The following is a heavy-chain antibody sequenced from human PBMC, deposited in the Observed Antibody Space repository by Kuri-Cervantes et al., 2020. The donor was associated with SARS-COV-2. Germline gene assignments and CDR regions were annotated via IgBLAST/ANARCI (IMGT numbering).Heavy chain of an antibody. Sequence: GESLKISCAASGFTFSNFWMHWVRQTPGKGLVWVSRINDDGTFTKYVDSVKGRFTVSRDNAKNTLYLQMNGLRVEDSAVYYCVRGLAAAGPNYWGQGTLVTVSS. CDR1: GFTFSNFW. CDR3: VRGLAAAGPNY. J-gene: IGHJ4*02. V-gene: IGHV3-74*03. CDR2: INDDGTFT. D-gene: IGHD6-13*01.